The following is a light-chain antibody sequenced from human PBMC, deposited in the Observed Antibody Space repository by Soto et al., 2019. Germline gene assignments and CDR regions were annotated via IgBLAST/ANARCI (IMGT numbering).Light chain of an antibody. J-gene: IGKJ3*01. CDR3: QQRSHWPPIT. CDR1: QSVGTY. V-gene: IGKV3-11*01. CDR2: DAS. Sequence: ELVLTQSPATLSLSPGERATLSCRASQSVGTYLAWYQHKPGQAPRLLIHDASSRAAGIPARFSGSGSGTDFNLTITGLEPEDFAIYYCQQRSHWPPITFGPGTRVDIK.